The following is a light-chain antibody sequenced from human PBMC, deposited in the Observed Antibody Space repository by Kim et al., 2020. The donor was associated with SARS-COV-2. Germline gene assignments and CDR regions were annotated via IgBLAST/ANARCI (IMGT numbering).Light chain of an antibody. J-gene: IGKJ2*01. CDR1: KRTSSH. CDR3: QQYNNWPYT. Sequence: PGERATRFTRASKRTSSHVAWYQKKTGQPPRLFVYGVSTRATGIPARFSGSGSAKEFTQTIRSLQSEDFAVYDWQQYNNWPYTFGQGTKLEIK. V-gene: IGKV3-15*01. CDR2: GVS.